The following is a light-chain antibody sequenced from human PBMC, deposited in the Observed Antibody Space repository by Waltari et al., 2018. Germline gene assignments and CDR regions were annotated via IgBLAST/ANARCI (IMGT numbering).Light chain of an antibody. CDR3: SSYAGSNNVV. Sequence: SALTQLPPASGSPCQPLTTSSPGPSRAVGGYNYVSCYQQHPGKAPKLMITEVSKRPSGVPDRFSGSKSCNTASLTVSGLQAEDEADYYCSSYAGSNNVVFSGGTKLTVL. CDR2: EVS. CDR1: SRAVGGYNY. V-gene: IGLV2-8*01. J-gene: IGLJ2*01.